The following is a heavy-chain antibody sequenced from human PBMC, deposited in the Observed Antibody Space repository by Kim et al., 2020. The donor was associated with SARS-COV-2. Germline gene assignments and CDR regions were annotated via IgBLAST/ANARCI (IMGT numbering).Heavy chain of an antibody. CDR1: GYTFSTYA. Sequence: ASVKVSCEASGYTFSTYAMHWVRQAPGQGLEWMGWINAGNGDTKYSQNFQGRVTINSDTSASTVYMELTSLRAGDTAVYYCATTLPHVVVVTGIDYGMDVWGQGTTVIVSS. CDR2: INAGNGDT. D-gene: IGHD2-21*02. J-gene: IGHJ6*02. V-gene: IGHV1-3*01. CDR3: ATTLPHVVVVTGIDYGMDV.